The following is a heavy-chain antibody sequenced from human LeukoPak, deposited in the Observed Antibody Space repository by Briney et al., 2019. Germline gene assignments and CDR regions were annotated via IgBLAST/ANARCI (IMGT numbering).Heavy chain of an antibody. CDR3: ARLSDTPAYYYSSGYYHIRY. V-gene: IGHV1-8*01. Sequence: ASVKGSCKASGYTFTAYDINWVRQGAGQGLEWIGWMDPDTGTTGYAQKFQGRVTMSRDTSKSTAYMELNSLRSEDTAVYYCARLSDTPAYYYSSGYYHIRYWGQGALLTVSS. D-gene: IGHD3-22*01. CDR2: MDPDTGTT. CDR1: GYTFTAYD. J-gene: IGHJ4*02.